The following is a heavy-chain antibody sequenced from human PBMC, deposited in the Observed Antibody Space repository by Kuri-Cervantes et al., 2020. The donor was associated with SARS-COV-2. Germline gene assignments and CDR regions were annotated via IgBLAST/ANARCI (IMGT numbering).Heavy chain of an antibody. Sequence: SVKVSCKASGGTFSSYAISWVRQAPGQGLEWMGGIIPIFGTANYAQKFQGRVTITADESTSTAYMELSSLRSEDTAVYYCARSSGRHLYSPSGNWFDPWGQGTLVTVSS. CDR2: IIPIFGTA. J-gene: IGHJ5*02. CDR3: ARSSGRHLYSPSGNWFDP. V-gene: IGHV1-69*13. CDR1: GGTFSSYA. D-gene: IGHD3-10*01.